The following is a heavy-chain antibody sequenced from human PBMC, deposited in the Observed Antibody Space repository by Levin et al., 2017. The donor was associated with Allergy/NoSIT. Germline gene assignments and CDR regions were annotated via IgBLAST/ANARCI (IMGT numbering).Heavy chain of an antibody. Sequence: GGSLRLSCKASGSTFTAYYIHWLRQAPGQGLEWMGWINPNNGDTNFAQKFQGSVTMTKDTSISTVYMELTRLTSDDTAVYYCAALLHGTFDFWGQGTLVTVSS. CDR2: INPNNGDT. CDR1: GSTFTAYY. D-gene: IGHD1-7*01. V-gene: IGHV1-2*02. J-gene: IGHJ4*02. CDR3: AALLHGTFDF.